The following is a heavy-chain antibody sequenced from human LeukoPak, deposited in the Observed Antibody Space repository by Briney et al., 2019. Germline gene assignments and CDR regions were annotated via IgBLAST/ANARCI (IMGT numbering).Heavy chain of an antibody. Sequence: ASVNVSCKASGYTFTGYYMHWVRQAPGQGLEWMGRINPNSGGTNYAQKFQGRVTMTRDTSISTAYMELSRLRSDDTAVYYCARGNSQRITIFGVVTGGMDVWGQGTTVTVSS. D-gene: IGHD3-3*01. J-gene: IGHJ6*02. CDR2: INPNSGGT. V-gene: IGHV1-2*06. CDR3: ARGNSQRITIFGVVTGGMDV. CDR1: GYTFTGYY.